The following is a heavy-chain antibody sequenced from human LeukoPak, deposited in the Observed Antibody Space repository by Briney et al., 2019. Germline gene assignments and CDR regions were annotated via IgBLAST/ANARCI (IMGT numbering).Heavy chain of an antibody. CDR3: AHSPHFYDSTGYPSGYFQY. Sequence: SGPTLVNPTQTLTLTCTFSGFSLSTSGVGVGWIRQPPGKALEWLALIYWNDDKRYSPSLKSRLTITKDTSKHQVVLTMTNMDPVDTATYYCAHSPHFYDSTGYPSGYFQYWGQGTLVTVSS. D-gene: IGHD3-22*01. CDR2: IYWNDDK. V-gene: IGHV2-5*01. CDR1: GFSLSTSGVG. J-gene: IGHJ1*01.